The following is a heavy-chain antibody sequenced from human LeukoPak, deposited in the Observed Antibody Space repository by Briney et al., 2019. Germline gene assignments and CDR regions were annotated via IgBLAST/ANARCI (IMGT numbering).Heavy chain of an antibody. CDR2: ISSSSSYI. D-gene: IGHD5-18*01. CDR3: AKDRGYSYAGAIDY. V-gene: IGHV3-21*01. CDR1: GFTFSSYS. J-gene: IGHJ4*02. Sequence: GGSLRLSCAASGFTFSSYSMNWVRQAPGKGLEWVSSISSSSSYIYYADSVKGRFTISRDNSKNTLYLQMNSLRAEDTAVYYCAKDRGYSYAGAIDYWGQGTLVTVSS.